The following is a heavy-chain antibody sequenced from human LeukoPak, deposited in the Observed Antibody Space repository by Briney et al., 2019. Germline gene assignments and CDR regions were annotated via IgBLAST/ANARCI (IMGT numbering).Heavy chain of an antibody. CDR2: IKSKTDGGTT. D-gene: IGHD6-19*01. CDR3: TTASGSGWLVHFDY. CDR1: GFTFSNAW. Sequence: GGSLRLSCAASGFTFSNAWMSWVRQAPGKGLEWVGRIKSKTDGGTTDYAAPVKGRFTISRDDSKNTLYLQMNSLKTEDTAVYYCTTASGSGWLVHFDYWGQGTLVTVSS. V-gene: IGHV3-15*01. J-gene: IGHJ4*02.